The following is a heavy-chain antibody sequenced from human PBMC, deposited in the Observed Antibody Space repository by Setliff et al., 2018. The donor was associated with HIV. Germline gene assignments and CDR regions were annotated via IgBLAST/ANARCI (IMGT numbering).Heavy chain of an antibody. CDR3: AREIQFSATTYYYYYMDV. Sequence: PSETLSLTCTVSGGSISSYYWSWIRQPPGKGLEWIGYIYYSGGTNYSPSLKSRVTMSVDTSKNQFSLKLSSVTAADTAVYYCAREIQFSATTYYYYYMDVWGKGTTVTVSS. V-gene: IGHV4-59*12. D-gene: IGHD5-18*01. CDR1: GGSISSYY. J-gene: IGHJ6*03. CDR2: IYYSGGT.